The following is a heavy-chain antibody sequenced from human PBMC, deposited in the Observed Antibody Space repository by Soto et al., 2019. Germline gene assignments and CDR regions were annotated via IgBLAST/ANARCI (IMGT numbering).Heavy chain of an antibody. Sequence: ASETLSLTCAVSGASFTSNDWWTWVRQPPGRGLEWIGEIYRTGSTNYNPSLKSRVTISLDKSENQFSLKVTSLTAADTAVYYCASRDPGTSVDYWGQGTLVTVS. CDR1: GASFTSNDW. D-gene: IGHD1-7*01. J-gene: IGHJ4*02. CDR3: ASRDPGTSVDY. CDR2: IYRTGST. V-gene: IGHV4-4*02.